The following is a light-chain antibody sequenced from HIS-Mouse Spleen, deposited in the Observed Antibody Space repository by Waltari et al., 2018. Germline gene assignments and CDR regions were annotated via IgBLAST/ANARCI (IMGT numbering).Light chain of an antibody. CDR2: GAS. CDR3: QQYGSSPFT. V-gene: IGKV3-20*01. J-gene: IGKJ3*01. Sequence: EIVLTQSPGTLSLSPGERATLSCRASQSVSSSYLAWYQQKPGQAPRPLIYGASSRATGIPDRFSGGGSGTDFTLTISRLGPEDLAVYYCQQYGSSPFTFGPGTKVDIK. CDR1: QSVSSSY.